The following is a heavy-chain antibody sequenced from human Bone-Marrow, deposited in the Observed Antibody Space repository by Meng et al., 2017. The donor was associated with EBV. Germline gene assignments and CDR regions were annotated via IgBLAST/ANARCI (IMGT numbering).Heavy chain of an antibody. Sequence: QVQLQQWGAGLLKPSETLSLTCAVYGGSFSGYYWSWIRQPPGKGLEWIGEINHSGSTNYNPSLKSRVTISLDKSENQFFLKVTSVTAADTAVYYCAASPGWWRLDYWGQGTLVTVSS. CDR2: INHSGST. D-gene: IGHD6-19*01. J-gene: IGHJ4*02. V-gene: IGHV4-34*01. CDR3: AASPGWWRLDY. CDR1: GGSFSGYY.